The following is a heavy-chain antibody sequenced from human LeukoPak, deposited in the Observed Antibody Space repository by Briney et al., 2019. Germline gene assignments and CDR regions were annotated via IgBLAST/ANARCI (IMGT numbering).Heavy chain of an antibody. CDR2: IYYSGST. D-gene: IGHD3-22*01. CDR3: ARLRYDSSGYFIDS. J-gene: IGHJ4*02. V-gene: IGHV4-39*01. Sequence: KASETLSLTCSVSGGSITSTIYYWGWIRQSPGKGLEWIGSIYYSGSTNYNPSLKSRVTISVDTSKSQFSLKLSSVTAADTAVYYCARLRYDSSGYFIDSWGQGTLVTVSS. CDR1: GGSITSTIYY.